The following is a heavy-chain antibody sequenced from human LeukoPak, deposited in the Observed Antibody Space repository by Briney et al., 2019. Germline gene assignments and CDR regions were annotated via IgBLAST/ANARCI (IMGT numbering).Heavy chain of an antibody. CDR2: INHSGST. D-gene: IGHD6-13*01. CDR1: GGSFSGYY. Sequence: PSETLSLTCAVYGGSFSGYYRSWIRQPPGKGLEWIGEINHSGSTNYNPSLKSRVTISVDTSKNQFSLKLSSVTAADTAVYYCARGLAAAGTYYYYYGMDVWGQGTTVTVSS. J-gene: IGHJ6*02. V-gene: IGHV4-34*01. CDR3: ARGLAAAGTYYYYYGMDV.